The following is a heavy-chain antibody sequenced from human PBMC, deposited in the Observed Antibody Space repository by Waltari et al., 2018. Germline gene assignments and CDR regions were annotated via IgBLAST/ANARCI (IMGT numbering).Heavy chain of an antibody. J-gene: IGHJ3*02. CDR1: GDSITSPIYH. Sequence: QLQLQESGPGLVKPSETLSLTCTVSGDSITSPIYHWGWIRQPPGKGLEWIGRVSANRDTYYNPSLKSRVTISVGTSKTQFSLKLSSVTAADTAVFYCARRLEMSGITYDAFDIWGQGTMVTVSS. CDR2: VSANRDT. D-gene: IGHD3-3*01. CDR3: ARRLEMSGITYDAFDI. V-gene: IGHV4-39*01.